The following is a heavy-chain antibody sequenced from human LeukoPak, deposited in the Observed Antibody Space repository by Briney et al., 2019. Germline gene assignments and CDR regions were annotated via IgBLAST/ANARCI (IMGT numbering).Heavy chain of an antibody. Sequence: ASVKVSCKASGYTFISYAMNWVRQAPGQGLEWMGWINPNSGGTNYAQKFQGRVTMTRDTSISTAYMELSRLSSDDTAVYYCARDPLRGGWTDFDYWGQGTLVTVSS. D-gene: IGHD6-19*01. V-gene: IGHV1-2*02. CDR3: ARDPLRGGWTDFDY. CDR2: INPNSGGT. J-gene: IGHJ4*02. CDR1: GYTFISYA.